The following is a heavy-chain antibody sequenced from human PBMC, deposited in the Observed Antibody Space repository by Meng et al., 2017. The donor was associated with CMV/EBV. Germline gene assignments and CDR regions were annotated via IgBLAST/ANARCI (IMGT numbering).Heavy chain of an antibody. CDR2: ISTYNGNT. V-gene: IGHV1-18*01. J-gene: IGHJ4*02. CDR1: GYTFTDYG. Sequence: ASVKVSCKASGYTFTDYGITWVRQAPGQGLEWMGWISTYNGNTNYAQRLQGRVTMTTDTSTNRAYTNLWRLRPDDTAVYYCARDTLNWNFDYWGQGTPVTVSS. D-gene: IGHD1-1*01. CDR3: ARDTLNWNFDY.